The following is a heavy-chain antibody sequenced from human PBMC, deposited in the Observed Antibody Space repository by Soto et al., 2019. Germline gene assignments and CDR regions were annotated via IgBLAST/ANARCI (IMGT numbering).Heavy chain of an antibody. CDR1: GGSVSSGNYY. CDR3: AKDRRYWIRASCYRGWYFDL. D-gene: IGHD2-2*02. Sequence: QVQLQESGPGLVKPSETLSLTCTVSGGSVSSGNYYWSWIRQPPGKGLDWIGYIYYSGSTNYNPSLKSRVTISVDTSKNQFSLKLSSVTAADTAVYYCAKDRRYWIRASCYRGWYFDLWGRGTLVTVSS. J-gene: IGHJ2*01. V-gene: IGHV4-61*01. CDR2: IYYSGST.